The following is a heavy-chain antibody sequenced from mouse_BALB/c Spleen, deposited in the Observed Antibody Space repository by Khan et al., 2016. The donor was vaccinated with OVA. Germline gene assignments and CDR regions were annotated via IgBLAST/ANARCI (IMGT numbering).Heavy chain of an antibody. CDR2: ISSGGDYP. CDR1: GFTFSSYS. D-gene: IGHD4-1*01. Sequence: EVELVESGGDLVKPGGSLKLSCAASGFTFSSYSMSWVRQTPDKRLEWVATISSGGDYPYYPDNVKGRLPISRDNAKNTLYLQMSSLKSEDTAMYYCASHLTGSFAYWGQGTLVTVSA. J-gene: IGHJ3*01. CDR3: ASHLTGSFAY. V-gene: IGHV5-6*01.